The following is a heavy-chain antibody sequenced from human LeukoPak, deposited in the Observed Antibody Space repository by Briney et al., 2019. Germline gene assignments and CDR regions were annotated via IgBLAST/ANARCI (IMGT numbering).Heavy chain of an antibody. J-gene: IGHJ4*02. D-gene: IGHD3-10*01. CDR3: ASGITMVRGPTHFDY. Sequence: VGSLRVSCAASGFTFSSYSMNWVCQAPGEGLEWVSSISSSSSYRYYADSVKGRFTISRDNAKNSLYLQMNSLRAEDTAVYYCASGITMVRGPTHFDYWGQGTLVTVSS. CDR1: GFTFSSYS. CDR2: ISSSSSYR. V-gene: IGHV3-21*01.